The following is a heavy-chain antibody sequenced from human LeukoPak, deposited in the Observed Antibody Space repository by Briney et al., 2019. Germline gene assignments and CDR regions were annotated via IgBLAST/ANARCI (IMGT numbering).Heavy chain of an antibody. CDR2: IYPSGTT. J-gene: IGHJ4*02. D-gene: IGHD3-22*01. CDR3: ARASYSYDINGWVPFDY. Sequence: KASETLSLTCTVSGGSISSGSYYWSWIRQPAGKGLEWIGLIYPSGTTNYNPSLKSRVTISGDTSKNQFSLRLSSVTAADTAVYYCARASYSYDINGWVPFDYWGQGTLVTVSS. V-gene: IGHV4-61*02. CDR1: GGSISSGSYY.